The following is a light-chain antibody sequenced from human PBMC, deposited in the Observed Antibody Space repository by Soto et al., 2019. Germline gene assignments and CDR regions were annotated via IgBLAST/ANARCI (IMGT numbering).Light chain of an antibody. CDR2: GAS. Sequence: EIVLTQSPGTLSLSPGERATLSCRASQSVSSSYLAWYQQKPGQAPRLLIYGASSRATGIPDRFSGSGSETDFPLTISRLEPEDFAVYYCQQYGSSLSITFGQGTRLEIK. V-gene: IGKV3-20*01. J-gene: IGKJ5*01. CDR3: QQYGSSLSIT. CDR1: QSVSSSY.